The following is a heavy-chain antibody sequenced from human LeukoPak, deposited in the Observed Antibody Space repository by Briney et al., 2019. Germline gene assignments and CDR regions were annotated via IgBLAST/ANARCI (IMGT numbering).Heavy chain of an antibody. CDR2: ISGSGDST. J-gene: IGHJ6*03. D-gene: IGHD3-16*01. Sequence: GGSLRLSCAASGLIFGSRWMSWIRQAPGKGLEWVSAISGSGDSTYYADSVKGRFTISRDNSKNTLYLQMNSLRAEDTAVYYCAKDLRGSDYYYYMDVWGKGTTVTVSS. CDR1: GLIFGSRW. V-gene: IGHV3-23*01. CDR3: AKDLRGSDYYYYMDV.